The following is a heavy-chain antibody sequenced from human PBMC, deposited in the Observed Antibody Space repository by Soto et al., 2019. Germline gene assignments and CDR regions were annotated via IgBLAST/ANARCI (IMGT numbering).Heavy chain of an antibody. V-gene: IGHV1-3*01. CDR3: ARGHEYGGNSDAFDI. CDR1: GYAVTWFN. CDR2: INAGNGNT. Sequence: GGPVKVSCRASGYAVTWFNIDWVRQAPGQRLEWMGWINAGNGNTKYSQKFQGRVTFTRDTSANTAYMELSSLISEDTAVYYCARGHEYGGNSDAFDIWGQGTVVTVSS. J-gene: IGHJ3*02. D-gene: IGHD4-17*01.